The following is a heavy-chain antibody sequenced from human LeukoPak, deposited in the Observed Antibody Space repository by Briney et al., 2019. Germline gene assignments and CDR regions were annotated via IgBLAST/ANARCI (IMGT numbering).Heavy chain of an antibody. CDR1: GYTFTSYA. CDR3: ARDHVKLGSTFHPFDAFDI. V-gene: IGHV7-4-1*02. D-gene: IGHD2/OR15-2a*01. Sequence: ASVKVSCKASGYTFTSYAMNWVRQAPGQGLEWMGWINTNTGNPTYAQGFTGRFVFSLDTSVSTAYLQISSPKAEDTAIYYCARDHVKLGSTFHPFDAFDIWGQGTLVTVSS. CDR2: INTNTGNP. J-gene: IGHJ3*02.